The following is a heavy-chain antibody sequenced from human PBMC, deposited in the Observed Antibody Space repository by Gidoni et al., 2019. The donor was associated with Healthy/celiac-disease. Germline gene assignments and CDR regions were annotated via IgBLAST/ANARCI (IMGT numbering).Heavy chain of an antibody. V-gene: IGHV3-48*02. J-gene: IGHJ4*02. CDR2: ISSSSSTI. CDR3: ARELGYYGSGSYSSFDY. D-gene: IGHD3-10*01. Sequence: EVQLVESGGGLVQHGGSLRLSCAASGFTLSRYSMNWVRQAPGKGLEWVSYISSSSSTIYYADSVKGRFTISRDNAKNSLYLQMNSLRDEDTAVYYCARELGYYGSGSYSSFDYWGQGTLVTVSS. CDR1: GFTLSRYS.